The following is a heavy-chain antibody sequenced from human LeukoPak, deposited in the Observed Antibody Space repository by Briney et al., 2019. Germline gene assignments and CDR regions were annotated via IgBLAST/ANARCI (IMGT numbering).Heavy chain of an antibody. J-gene: IGHJ6*02. Sequence: PGGSLRLSCAASGFTFSEYWMGCVRQTPGRGLGWVALIKPDGTLTQYVDSVRGRFTISRDNAQNSLSLQMKSLGVEDTAVYYCVRFGVAYGMDVWGQGTTVTVS. D-gene: IGHD3-10*01. V-gene: IGHV3-7*01. CDR2: IKPDGTLT. CDR3: VRFGVAYGMDV. CDR1: GFTFSEYW.